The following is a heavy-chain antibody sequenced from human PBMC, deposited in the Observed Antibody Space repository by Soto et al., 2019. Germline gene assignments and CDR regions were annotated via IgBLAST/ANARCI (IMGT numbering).Heavy chain of an antibody. V-gene: IGHV3-33*01. CDR3: ARDLPYSGYDFVSSYFDY. J-gene: IGHJ4*02. Sequence: PGGSLRLSCASSGFTFSSYGMHLVRQAPGKGLEWVAVIWYDGSNKYYADSVKGRFTISRDNSKNTLYLQMNSLRAEDTAVYYYARDLPYSGYDFVSSYFDYWGQGTLVTVSS. CDR2: IWYDGSNK. CDR1: GFTFSSYG. D-gene: IGHD5-12*01.